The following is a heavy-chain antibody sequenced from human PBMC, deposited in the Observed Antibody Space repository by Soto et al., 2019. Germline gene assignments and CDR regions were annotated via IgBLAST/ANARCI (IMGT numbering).Heavy chain of an antibody. D-gene: IGHD3-16*01. J-gene: IGHJ3*02. CDR3: AREGGEAFHI. CDR1: GFSLSDYS. Sequence: EVQLVESGGGWVQPGGSLRLSCAASGFSLSDYSMNWVRQAPGKGLEWVSYISATGNTRYYADSVKGRFTISRDTAKNSLYLQMNSLRDDDTAVYYCAREGGEAFHIWGQGTMVTVSS. V-gene: IGHV3-48*02. CDR2: ISATGNTR.